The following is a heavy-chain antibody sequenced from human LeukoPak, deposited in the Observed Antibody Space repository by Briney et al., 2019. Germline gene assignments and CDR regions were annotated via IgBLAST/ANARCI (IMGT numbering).Heavy chain of an antibody. CDR1: GGSISNYY. CDR2: KYARGSS. CDR3: ARGRYCSADICTGGDSFDI. D-gene: IGHD2-15*01. V-gene: IGHV4-4*07. Sequence: PSETLSLTCTVSGGSISNYYWSWIRQPAGRGLEWIGRKYARGSSNYNPPVQSRVTMSVDTSKNQFSLKLRSVTAADTAVYYCARGRYCSADICTGGDSFDIWGQGTMVSVSP. J-gene: IGHJ3*02.